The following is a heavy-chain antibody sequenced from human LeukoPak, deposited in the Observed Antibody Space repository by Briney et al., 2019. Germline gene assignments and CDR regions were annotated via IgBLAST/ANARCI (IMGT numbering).Heavy chain of an antibody. Sequence: PSETLSLTCAVYGGSISSYFWSWIRQPPGKGLEWIGYISYSGSTNYNPSLKSRVTISVDTSKSQFSLKLSSVTAADTAVYYCARDSNRRWLQLSDAFDIWGQGTMVTVSS. D-gene: IGHD5-24*01. CDR2: ISYSGST. V-gene: IGHV4-59*01. J-gene: IGHJ3*02. CDR3: ARDSNRRWLQLSDAFDI. CDR1: GGSISSYF.